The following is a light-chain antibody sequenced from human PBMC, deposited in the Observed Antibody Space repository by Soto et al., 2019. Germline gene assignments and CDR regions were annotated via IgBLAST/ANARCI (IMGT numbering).Light chain of an antibody. CDR1: QSVSSS. CDR2: GAS. CDR3: QQYDYWPRT. J-gene: IGKJ1*01. V-gene: IGKV3-15*01. Sequence: EILLTQSPCTLSLSAGERATLSCRASQSVSSSKLAWYQQNPGQAPRLLIYGASNRATGIPARFSGSGSGTEFTLTISSLQSEDFEVYYCQQYDYWPRTFGQGTKVDIK.